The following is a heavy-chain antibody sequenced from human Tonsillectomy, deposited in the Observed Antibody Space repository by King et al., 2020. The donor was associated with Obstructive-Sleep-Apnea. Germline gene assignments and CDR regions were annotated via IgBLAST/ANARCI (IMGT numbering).Heavy chain of an antibody. D-gene: IGHD1-26*01. Sequence: QMQLQESGPGLVKPSETLSLTCTVSGGSISSYYWSWIRQPPGKGLEWIGYMYYSGSTNYNPSLIGRVTISVDTSKNQFSLKLSSVTAADTAVYYCARHNLGRLVLGATAFDIWGQGTMVTVSS. CDR2: MYYSGST. J-gene: IGHJ3*02. CDR3: ARHNLGRLVLGATAFDI. CDR1: GGSISSYY. V-gene: IGHV4-59*08.